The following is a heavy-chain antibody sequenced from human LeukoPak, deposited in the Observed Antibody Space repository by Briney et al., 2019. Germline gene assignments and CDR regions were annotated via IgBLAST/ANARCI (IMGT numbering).Heavy chain of an antibody. CDR3: ARDFGSSSSFDY. Sequence: PGGSLRLSXAASGFSFSSYWMSWVRQAPGKGMEWVANIKQDGSEKYYVDSVKGRFTISRDSAKNSLYLQMNSLRAEDTAVYYCARDFGSSSSFDYWGQGTLVTVSS. V-gene: IGHV3-7*01. CDR2: IKQDGSEK. D-gene: IGHD6-13*01. CDR1: GFSFSSYW. J-gene: IGHJ4*02.